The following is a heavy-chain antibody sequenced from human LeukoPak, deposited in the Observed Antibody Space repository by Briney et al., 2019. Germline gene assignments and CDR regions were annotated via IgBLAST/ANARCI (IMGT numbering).Heavy chain of an antibody. CDR2: ISRSNIYK. V-gene: IGHV3-21*01. J-gene: IGHJ4*02. Sequence: KTGGSLRLSCAASGFTFSSYAVNWVRLAPGKGLEWVSSISRSNIYKYYADSVKGRFTISRDNAKNSLYLQMNSLRAEDTAVYYCANSRYDSSGYYGIIGYWGQGTLVTVSS. D-gene: IGHD3-22*01. CDR1: GFTFSSYA. CDR3: ANSRYDSSGYYGIIGY.